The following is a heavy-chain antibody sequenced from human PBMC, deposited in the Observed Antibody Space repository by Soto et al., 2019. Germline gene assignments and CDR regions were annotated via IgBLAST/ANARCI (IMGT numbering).Heavy chain of an antibody. CDR2: IIPIFGTA. CDR3: ARAGTITSRYYYYYGMDV. CDR1: GGTFNSYA. Sequence: RASVKVSCKASGGTFNSYAISWVRQAPGQGLEWMGGIIPIFGTANYAQKFQGRVTITADESTSTAYMELSSLRSEDTAVYYCARAGTITSRYYYYYGMDVWGQGTTVTVSS. D-gene: IGHD6-13*01. J-gene: IGHJ6*02. V-gene: IGHV1-69*13.